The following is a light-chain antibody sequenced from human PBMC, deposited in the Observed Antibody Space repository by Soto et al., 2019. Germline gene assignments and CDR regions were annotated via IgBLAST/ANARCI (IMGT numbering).Light chain of an antibody. Sequence: LTQPPGTLSLSPGQRATLSCRASQSVSSYLAWYQQKPGQAPRLLIYDASNRATGIPARFSGSGSGTDFTLTISSLEPEDFAVYYCQQRSNWPPTITFGQVTRLEIK. CDR1: QSVSSY. J-gene: IGKJ5*01. V-gene: IGKV3-11*01. CDR2: DAS. CDR3: QQRSNWPPTIT.